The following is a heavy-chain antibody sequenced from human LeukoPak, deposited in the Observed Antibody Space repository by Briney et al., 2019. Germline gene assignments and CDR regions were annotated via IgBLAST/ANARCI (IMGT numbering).Heavy chain of an antibody. CDR2: LNSDGSST. J-gene: IGHJ3*02. CDR1: GFTFSSYW. V-gene: IGHV3-74*01. D-gene: IGHD4-23*01. CDR3: ARVSDYGGTFDI. Sequence: PGGSLRLSCAASGFTFSSYWMHWVRQAPGKGLVWVSRLNSDGSSTTYTDSVKGRFTISRDNSKNTVYLQMNSLRTEDAAVYHCARVSDYGGTFDIWGQGTTVTVSS.